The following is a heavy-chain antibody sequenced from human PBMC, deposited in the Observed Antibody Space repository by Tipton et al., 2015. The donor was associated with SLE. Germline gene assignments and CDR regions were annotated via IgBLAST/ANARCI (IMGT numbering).Heavy chain of an antibody. CDR3: ARLGPYPRKMPSSY. CDR1: GYIFTNFW. D-gene: IGHD7-27*01. CDR2: TYAGGSET. Sequence: QSGAEVKKPGESLRISCKGSGYIFTNFWIGWVRQMPGKGLEWMGFTYAGGSETRYSPSFQGQVTIFADKSLSTAYLQWDSLKASDSAMYFCARLGPYPRKMPSSYWGQGTLVTVSS. V-gene: IGHV5-51*03. J-gene: IGHJ4*02.